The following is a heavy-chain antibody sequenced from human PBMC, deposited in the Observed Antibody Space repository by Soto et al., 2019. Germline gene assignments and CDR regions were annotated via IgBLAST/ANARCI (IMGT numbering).Heavy chain of an antibody. J-gene: IGHJ4*02. CDR1: GYTFTSYD. V-gene: IGHV1-8*01. CDR3: ARTLYGDHVDS. Sequence: QVQLVQSGAEVKKPGASVKVSCKASGYTFTSYDINWVRQATGQGREWMGWMNPNSSNTGYAQKCQGRVTMSRNTPISTAYRQLSSLRSEDPAVYYSARTLYGDHVDSWGQGTLVTVSS. CDR2: MNPNSSNT. D-gene: IGHD4-17*01.